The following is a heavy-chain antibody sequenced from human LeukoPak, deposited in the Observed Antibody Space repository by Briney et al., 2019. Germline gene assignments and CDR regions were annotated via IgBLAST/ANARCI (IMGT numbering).Heavy chain of an antibody. J-gene: IGHJ4*02. CDR1: GGTFSSYA. D-gene: IGHD3-10*01. Sequence: SVKVSCKASGGTFSSYAISWVRQAPGQGLEWMGRIIPILGIANYAQKFQGRVTITADKSTSTAYMELSSLRSEDTAVYYCARDPRTITMVRGVIIEPDYWGQGTLVTVSS. CDR3: ARDPRTITMVRGVIIEPDY. CDR2: IIPILGIA. V-gene: IGHV1-69*04.